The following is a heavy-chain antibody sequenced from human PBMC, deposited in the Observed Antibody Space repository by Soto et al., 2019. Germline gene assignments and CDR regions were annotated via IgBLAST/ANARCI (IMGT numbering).Heavy chain of an antibody. CDR1: GYTFTSYG. CDR3: ARDRGGSYYAPADF. J-gene: IGHJ4*02. CDR2: ISAYNGNT. D-gene: IGHD1-26*01. V-gene: IGHV1-18*01. Sequence: QVQLVQSGAEVKKPVASVKVSCKASGYTFTSYGISWVRQAPGQGLEWMGWISAYNGNTKYAQKLQGRVTMTTDTYGSPAYMQLRSLGSDDPAVYYCARDRGGSYYAPADFWGQGTLVTVSS.